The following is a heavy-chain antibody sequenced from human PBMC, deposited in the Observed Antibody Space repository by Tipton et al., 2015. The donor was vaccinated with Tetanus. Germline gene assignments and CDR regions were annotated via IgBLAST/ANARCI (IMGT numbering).Heavy chain of an antibody. J-gene: IGHJ4*02. CDR3: ARARSGSYYLDY. Sequence: SLRLSCAASGFTFSRFWMTWGRQAPGKGLEWVANINEDGSGNYYVDSVKGRFTISRDNAGNSLFLQMNSLRVEDTAVYYCARARSGSYYLDYWGQGTLVTVSS. D-gene: IGHD1-26*01. CDR2: INEDGSGN. V-gene: IGHV3-7*01. CDR1: GFTFSRFW.